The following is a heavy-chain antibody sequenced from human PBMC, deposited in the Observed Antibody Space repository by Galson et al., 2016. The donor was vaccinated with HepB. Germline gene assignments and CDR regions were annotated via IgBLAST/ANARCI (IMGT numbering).Heavy chain of an antibody. CDR1: GYNFTSYP. D-gene: IGHD4-17*01. J-gene: IGHJ3*02. CDR3: ASPSRLVVIDYGDFTAFDI. Sequence: SVKVSCKASGYNFTSYPMSWVRQAPGQGLEWMGGIIPIFGTANYAQKFQGRVTITTDESTSTAYMELSSLRSEDTDVYYCASPSRLVVIDYGDFTAFDIWGQGTMVTVSS. CDR2: IIPIFGTA. V-gene: IGHV1-69*05.